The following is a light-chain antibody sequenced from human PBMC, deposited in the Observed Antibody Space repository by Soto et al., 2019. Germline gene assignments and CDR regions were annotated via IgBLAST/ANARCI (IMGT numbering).Light chain of an antibody. CDR1: QSVGTN. CDR3: QQRSNWPPIT. Sequence: IVMTQSPSTLSVSPGERANLSCRSSQSVGTNLAWYQKTPGQAPRLLIYGASNRATGVPARISGSVSGTELTLTIASLQSEDFAVYYCQQRSNWPPITFGQGTRLEI. J-gene: IGKJ5*01. CDR2: GAS. V-gene: IGKV3-15*01.